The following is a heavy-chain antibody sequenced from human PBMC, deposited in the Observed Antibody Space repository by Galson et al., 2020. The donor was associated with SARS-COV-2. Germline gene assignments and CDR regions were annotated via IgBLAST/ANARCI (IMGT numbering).Heavy chain of an antibody. J-gene: IGHJ4*02. CDR1: GFTFSSYG. CDR3: ASPRGHYDILAGTAFDY. CDR2: ISYDGSNK. Sequence: GEPLKISCAASGFTFSSYGMHWVRQAPGKGLEWVAVISYDGSNKYYADSVKGRFTISRDNSKNTLYLQMNSLRAEDTAVYYCASPRGHYDILAGTAFDYWGQGTLVTVSS. V-gene: IGHV3-30*03. D-gene: IGHD3-9*01.